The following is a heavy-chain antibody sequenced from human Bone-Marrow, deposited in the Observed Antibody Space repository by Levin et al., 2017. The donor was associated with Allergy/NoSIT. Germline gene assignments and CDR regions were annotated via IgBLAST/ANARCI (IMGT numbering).Heavy chain of an antibody. CDR1: GFTFSSYA. V-gene: IGHV3-23*01. J-gene: IGHJ3*02. CDR2: ISGSGGST. CDR3: AKDPNYDYIWGSYRRGAFDI. Sequence: GGSLRLSCAASGFTFSSYAMSWVRQAPGKGLEWVSAISGSGGSTYYADSVKGRFTISRDNSKNTLYLQMNSLRAEDTAVYYCAKDPNYDYIWGSYRRGAFDIWSQGTMVTVSS. D-gene: IGHD3-16*02.